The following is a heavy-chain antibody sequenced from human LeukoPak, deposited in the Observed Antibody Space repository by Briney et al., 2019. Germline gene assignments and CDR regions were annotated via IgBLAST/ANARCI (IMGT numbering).Heavy chain of an antibody. D-gene: IGHD5-24*01. J-gene: IGHJ4*02. Sequence: SETLSLTCTVSGGSISSSSYYWGWIRQPPGKGLEWIGSIYYSGSTYYNPSLKSRVTISVDTSKNQFSLKLSSVTAADTAVYYCARHKGDGYAIDYWGQGTLVTVSS. CDR3: ARHKGDGYAIDY. CDR1: GGSISSSSYY. CDR2: IYYSGST. V-gene: IGHV4-39*01.